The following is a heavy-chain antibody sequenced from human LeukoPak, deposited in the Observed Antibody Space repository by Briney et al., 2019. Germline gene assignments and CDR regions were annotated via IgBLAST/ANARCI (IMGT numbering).Heavy chain of an antibody. V-gene: IGHV3-53*01. CDR2: LYPAGDT. D-gene: IGHD4-17*01. J-gene: IGHJ4*02. CDR3: ARVHFPYGDFDY. Sequence: GGSLRLSCAASGITVSDNYMSWVHQTPGKGLEWVSTLYPAGDTYFADSVRGRFTISRDISKNTVHLQMGSLRAEDTAVYFCARVHFPYGDFDYWGQGALVTVSS. CDR1: GITVSDNY.